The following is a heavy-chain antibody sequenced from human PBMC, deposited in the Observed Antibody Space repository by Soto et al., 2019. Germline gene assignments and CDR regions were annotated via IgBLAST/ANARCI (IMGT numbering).Heavy chain of an antibody. J-gene: IGHJ6*03. V-gene: IGHV3-21*01. CDR1: GFTFSSYS. Sequence: EVQLVESGGGLVKPGGSLRLSCAASGFTFSSYSMNWVRQAPGKGLEWVSSISSSSSYIYYADSVKGRFTISRDNAKNSLYLQMNSLRAEDTALYYCARDQGYCSGGSCRYYYYYMDVWGKGTTDTVSS. CDR3: ARDQGYCSGGSCRYYYYYMDV. CDR2: ISSSSSYI. D-gene: IGHD2-15*01.